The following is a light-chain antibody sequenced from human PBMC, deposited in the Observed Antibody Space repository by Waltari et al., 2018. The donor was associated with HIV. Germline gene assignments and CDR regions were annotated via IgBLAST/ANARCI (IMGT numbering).Light chain of an antibody. CDR1: QSVRSY. Sequence: EIVLTQSPATLSLSPGDRATLSCRASQSVRSYLAWYQQKPGQAPRLLIYDASDRATGTPARFIGSGFGTDFTLTTSSLGPEDFAVYYCQQRSNGPPGGAYTFGQGTKLEIK. V-gene: IGKV3-11*01. CDR2: DAS. J-gene: IGKJ2*01. CDR3: QQRSNGPPGGAYT.